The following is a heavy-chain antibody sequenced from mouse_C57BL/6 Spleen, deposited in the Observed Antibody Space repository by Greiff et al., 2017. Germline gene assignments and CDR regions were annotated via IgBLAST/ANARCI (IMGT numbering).Heavy chain of an antibody. CDR3: ARLPDGYYGEGFAY. D-gene: IGHD2-3*01. J-gene: IGHJ3*01. CDR2: IDPANGNT. Sequence: VQLKESVAELVRPGASVKLSCTASGFNIKNTYMHWVKQRPEQGLEWIGRIDPANGNTKYAPKFQGKATITADTSSNTAYLQLSSLTSEDTAIYYGARLPDGYYGEGFAYWGQGTLVTVSA. V-gene: IGHV14-3*01. CDR1: GFNIKNTY.